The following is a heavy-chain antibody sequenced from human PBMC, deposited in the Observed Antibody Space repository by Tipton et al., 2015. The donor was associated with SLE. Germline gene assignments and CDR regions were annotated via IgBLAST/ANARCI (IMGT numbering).Heavy chain of an antibody. D-gene: IGHD4-17*01. CDR2: IYYSGST. CDR3: DAVTTEYYMDV. V-gene: IGHV4-59*08. Sequence: GSLRLSCTVSGGSISSYYWSWIRQPPGKGLEWIGYIYYSGSTNYNPSLKSRVTISVDTSKNQFSLKLSSVTAADTAVYYCDAVTTEYYMDVWGKGTTVTVSS. J-gene: IGHJ6*03. CDR1: GGSISSYY.